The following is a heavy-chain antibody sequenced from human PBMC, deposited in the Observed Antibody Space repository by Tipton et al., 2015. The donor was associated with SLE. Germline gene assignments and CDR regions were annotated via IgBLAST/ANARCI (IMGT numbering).Heavy chain of an antibody. CDR3: ARGTRDSSSQALDI. V-gene: IGHV3-53*05. CDR2: IYSGGST. Sequence: SLRLSCAASGFTVSSNYMSWVRQAPGKGLEWVSVIYSGGSTYYADSVKGRFTISRDNSKNTLYLQMNSLRAEDTAVYYCARGTRDSSSQALDIWGQGTMVTVSS. CDR1: GFTVSSNY. J-gene: IGHJ3*02. D-gene: IGHD6-6*01.